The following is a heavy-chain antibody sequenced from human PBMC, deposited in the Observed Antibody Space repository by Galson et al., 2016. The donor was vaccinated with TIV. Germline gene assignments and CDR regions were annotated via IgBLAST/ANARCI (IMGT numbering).Heavy chain of an antibody. CDR1: GYTFTGQY. D-gene: IGHD3-22*01. V-gene: IGHV1-2*02. J-gene: IGHJ4*02. CDR3: ARDDGSTSGSDF. Sequence: KVSCKASGYTFTGQYMHWVRQAPGQGLEWMGWINPNSGGTNYEQKFQGRVTITRDTSITTAYMELSRLRSDDTAVYYCARDDGSTSGSDFWGQGTLVSVSS. CDR2: INPNSGGT.